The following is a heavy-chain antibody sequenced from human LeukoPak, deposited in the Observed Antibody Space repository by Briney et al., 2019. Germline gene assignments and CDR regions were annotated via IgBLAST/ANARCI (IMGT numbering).Heavy chain of an antibody. CDR1: GCTFTGYY. CDR3: AREAYDFWSGYPIDY. J-gene: IGHJ4*02. CDR2: INPNSGGT. D-gene: IGHD3-3*01. Sequence: ASVKVSCKASGCTFTGYYIHWVRQAPGQGLEWMGWINPNSGGTNYAQKFQGRVTMTRDTSISTAYMELSRLRSDDTAVYYCAREAYDFWSGYPIDYWGQGTLVTVSS. V-gene: IGHV1-2*02.